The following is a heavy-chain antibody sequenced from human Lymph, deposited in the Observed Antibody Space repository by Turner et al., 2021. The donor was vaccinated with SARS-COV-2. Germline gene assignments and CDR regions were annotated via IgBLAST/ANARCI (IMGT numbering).Heavy chain of an antibody. CDR1: GGSISSYY. CDR3: ARHGFSGWYGGGMDV. CDR2: IHYSGST. D-gene: IGHD6-19*01. J-gene: IGHJ6*02. Sequence: QVQLQESGPGLVKPSETLSLTCTVSGGSISSYYWSWIRQPTGKGLEWIGDIHYSGSTNYNPSLKSRVTISVDTSKNQFSLKLNSVTAADTAVYYCARHGFSGWYGGGMDVWGQGTTVTVSS. V-gene: IGHV4-59*08.